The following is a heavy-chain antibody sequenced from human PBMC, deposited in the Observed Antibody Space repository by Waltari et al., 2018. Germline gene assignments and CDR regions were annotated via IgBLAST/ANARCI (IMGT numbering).Heavy chain of an antibody. CDR2: IYYSGST. CDR1: GGSISSYY. D-gene: IGHD3-22*01. V-gene: IGHV4-59*01. Sequence: QVQLQESGPGLVKPSETLSLTCPVSGGSISSYYWSWIRQPPGKGLEWIGYIYYSGSTNYNPSLKSRVTISVDTSKNQFSLKLSSVTAADTAVYYCAREYYYDSSGYFDYWGQGTLVTVSS. J-gene: IGHJ4*02. CDR3: AREYYYDSSGYFDY.